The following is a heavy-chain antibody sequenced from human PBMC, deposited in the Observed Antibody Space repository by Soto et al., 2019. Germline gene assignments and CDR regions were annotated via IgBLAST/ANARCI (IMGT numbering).Heavy chain of an antibody. CDR2: IIPISGTT. CDR1: GGTFSTHA. D-gene: IGHD2-15*01. Sequence: SVKVSCKASGGTFSTHAIIWVRQTPGHGLEWMGGIIPISGTTYYTQKFQGRVTITADEPTSTAFMELSSLKSEDTAVFYCARGYCSGGNCYSGMDVWGQGTMVTVSS. V-gene: IGHV1-69*13. J-gene: IGHJ6*02. CDR3: ARGYCSGGNCYSGMDV.